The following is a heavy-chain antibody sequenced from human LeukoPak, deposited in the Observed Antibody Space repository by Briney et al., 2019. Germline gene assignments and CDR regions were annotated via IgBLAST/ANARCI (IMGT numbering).Heavy chain of an antibody. CDR3: AREDLRAAGSFSP. D-gene: IGHD6-13*01. J-gene: IGHJ5*02. V-gene: IGHV1-2*02. CDR1: GYTFTGYY. CDR2: INPNSGGT. Sequence: GASVKVSCKASGYTFTGYYMHWVRQAPGQGLEWMGWINPNSGGTNYAQKFQGRVTMTRDTSISTAYMELSRLRSDDTAVYYCAREDLRAAGSFSPWGQGTLVTVSS.